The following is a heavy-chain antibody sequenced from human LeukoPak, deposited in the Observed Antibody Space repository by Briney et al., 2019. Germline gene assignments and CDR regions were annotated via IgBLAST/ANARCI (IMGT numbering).Heavy chain of an antibody. D-gene: IGHD1-14*01. J-gene: IGHJ4*02. V-gene: IGHV3-7*01. CDR3: AKDRTHRDDIDY. CDR2: IKQDGSEK. Sequence: GGSLRLSCAASGIRFSDYWMSWVRQAPGKGLEWVANIKQDGSEKYYVDSVKGRFTISRDNAKNSLHLQMNSLRAEDTAVYYCAKDRTHRDDIDYWGQGTLVTVSS. CDR1: GIRFSDYW.